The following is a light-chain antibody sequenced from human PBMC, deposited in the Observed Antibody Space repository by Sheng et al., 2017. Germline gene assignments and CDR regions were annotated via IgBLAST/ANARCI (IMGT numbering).Light chain of an antibody. Sequence: QSVLTQPPSVSGAPGQRVTISCTGSSSNMGADYDVHWYQHLPGTAPKLLIYANINRPSGVPDRFSGSKSGTSASLAITGLQAEDEANYYCNSYAGSNNVYVFGTGTKVAVL. CDR2: ANI. J-gene: IGLJ1*01. CDR1: SSNMGADYD. CDR3: NSYAGSNNVYV. V-gene: IGLV1-40*01.